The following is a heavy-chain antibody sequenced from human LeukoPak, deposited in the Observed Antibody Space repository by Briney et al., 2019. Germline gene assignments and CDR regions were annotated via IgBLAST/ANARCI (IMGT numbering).Heavy chain of an antibody. CDR1: GYSISSGYY. Sequence: SETLSLTCTVSGYSISSGYYWGWIRQPPRKGLEWIGSIYHSGSTYYNPSLKSRVTMSVDTSKNQFSLKLNSVTAADTAVYYCARLVDRLMFDYWGQGTQVTVSS. D-gene: IGHD2-21*02. CDR2: IYHSGST. CDR3: ARLVDRLMFDY. V-gene: IGHV4-38-2*02. J-gene: IGHJ4*02.